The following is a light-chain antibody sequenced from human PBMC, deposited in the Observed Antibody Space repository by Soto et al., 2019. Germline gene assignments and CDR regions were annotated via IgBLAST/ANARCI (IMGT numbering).Light chain of an antibody. CDR3: QQRSNRFT. CDR2: DAS. Sequence: EIVLTQSPATLCLSPGERATLSCRASQSVSSYLAWYQQKPGQAPRLLIYDASNRATGIPARFSGSGSGTDFTLTISSLEPEDFAVYYCQQRSNRFTFGPGTKVDIK. CDR1: QSVSSY. J-gene: IGKJ3*01. V-gene: IGKV3-11*01.